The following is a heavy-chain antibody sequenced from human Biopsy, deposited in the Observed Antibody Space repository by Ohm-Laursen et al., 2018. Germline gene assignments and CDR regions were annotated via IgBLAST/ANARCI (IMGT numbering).Heavy chain of an antibody. Sequence: SSVKVSCKASGNTFATYHIHWVRQAPGQGLEWMGGISPSGATTSFSQKFQGGITMTRDTSAGTVYMDLNSLGSEDTAVYYCARAGVGSDGTDSYYYGMDVWGPGTTVTVSS. CDR2: ISPSGATT. CDR3: ARAGVGSDGTDSYYYGMDV. D-gene: IGHD5-24*01. J-gene: IGHJ6*02. V-gene: IGHV1-46*01. CDR1: GNTFATYH.